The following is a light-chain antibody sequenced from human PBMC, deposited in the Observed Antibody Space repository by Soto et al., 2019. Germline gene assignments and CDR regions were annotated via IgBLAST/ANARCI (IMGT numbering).Light chain of an antibody. Sequence: EIVLTQSPGTLSVSPGDRVTLSCRASQSISINLAWYQHKPGQAPRLLIYDASNRATGIPARFSGSGSGTDFTLTISRLEPEDFALYYCQQYVTSAITFGQGTRLEIK. CDR2: DAS. CDR1: QSISIN. J-gene: IGKJ5*01. CDR3: QQYVTSAIT. V-gene: IGKV3-20*01.